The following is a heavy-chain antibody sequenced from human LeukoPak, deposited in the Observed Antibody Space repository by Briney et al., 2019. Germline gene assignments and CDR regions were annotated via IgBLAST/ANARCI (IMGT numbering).Heavy chain of an antibody. CDR2: ISGSGGST. D-gene: IGHD4-23*01. V-gene: IGHV3-23*01. Sequence: GGSLRLSCAPSGFTFSSYAMTWVPEAPGKGLEWVSAISGSGGSTYYADSVKGRFTISRDNSKNTLYLQMNSLRAEDTAVYYCAKAGDYGGNFGFDYWGQGTLVTVSS. CDR3: AKAGDYGGNFGFDY. J-gene: IGHJ4*02. CDR1: GFTFSSYA.